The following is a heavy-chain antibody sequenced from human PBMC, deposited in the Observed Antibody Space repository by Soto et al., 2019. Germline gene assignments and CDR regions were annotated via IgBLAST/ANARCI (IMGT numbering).Heavy chain of an antibody. CDR1: GFTFSNAW. D-gene: IGHD4-17*01. CDR2: IKSKTDGGTT. Sequence: GGSLRLSCAASGFTFSNAWMSWVRQAPGKGLEWVGRIKSKTDGGTTDYAAPVKGRFTISRDDSKNTLYLQMNSLKTEDTAAYYCTTKDYGDYVGLVDYWGQGTLVTVSS. J-gene: IGHJ4*02. V-gene: IGHV3-15*01. CDR3: TTKDYGDYVGLVDY.